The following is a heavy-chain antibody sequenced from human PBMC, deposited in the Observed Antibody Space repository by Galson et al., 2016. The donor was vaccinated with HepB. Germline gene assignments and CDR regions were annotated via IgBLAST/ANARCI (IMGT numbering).Heavy chain of an antibody. Sequence: SLRLSCAASGFTFDDFVLHWVRQAPGKGLEWVSLISWDGGITFYADSVKGRFTISRDNNKNSLFLQMKSLITEDTAFYYCATISTGDYYFTYWGHGTLVTVSS. CDR3: ATISTGDYYFTY. CDR1: GFTFDDFV. J-gene: IGHJ4*01. D-gene: IGHD2-21*02. V-gene: IGHV3-43*01. CDR2: ISWDGGIT.